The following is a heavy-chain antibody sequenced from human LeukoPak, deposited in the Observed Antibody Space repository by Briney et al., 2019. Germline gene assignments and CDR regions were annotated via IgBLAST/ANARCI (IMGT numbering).Heavy chain of an antibody. CDR1: AVSITTYY. V-gene: IGHV4-59*08. CDR2: IYYTGRT. D-gene: IGHD1-1*01. CDR3: ARVQHDALDI. Sequence: SETLSLTCTVSAVSITTYYWSWVRQPTGRGLEWIGYIYYTGRTNYNPSLKSRVTISVDTSKSQFSLKLSSVTAADTAVYYCARVQHDALDIWGQGTMVTVST. J-gene: IGHJ3*02.